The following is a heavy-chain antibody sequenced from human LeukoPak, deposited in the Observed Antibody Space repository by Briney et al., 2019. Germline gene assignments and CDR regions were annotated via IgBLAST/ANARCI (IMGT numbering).Heavy chain of an antibody. D-gene: IGHD6-13*01. J-gene: IGHJ4*02. V-gene: IGHV3-33*01. CDR2: IWYDGSNK. Sequence: GRSLRLSCAASGFTFSSYGMHWVRQAPGKGLEWVAVIWYDGSNKYYADSVKGRFTISRDNSKNTLYLQMNSLRAEDTAVYYCARAERGIAAAYFDYWGQGTLVTVSS. CDR3: ARAERGIAAAYFDY. CDR1: GFTFSSYG.